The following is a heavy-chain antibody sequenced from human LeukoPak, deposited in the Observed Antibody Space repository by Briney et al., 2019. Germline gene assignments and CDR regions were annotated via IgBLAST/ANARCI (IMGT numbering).Heavy chain of an antibody. D-gene: IGHD1-26*01. V-gene: IGHV4-4*02. CDR2: ISLTGQT. CDR3: SRESGAFCPFGY. J-gene: IGHJ4*02. CDR1: GGSITSTNW. Sequence: SGTLSLTCGVSGGSITSTNWWSWVRQSPGQGLERIGEISLTGQTNYNPSLSGRVTMLLDESSNHLSLHLTSVTDADTATYYCSRESGAFCPFGYWGQGTLVIVPS.